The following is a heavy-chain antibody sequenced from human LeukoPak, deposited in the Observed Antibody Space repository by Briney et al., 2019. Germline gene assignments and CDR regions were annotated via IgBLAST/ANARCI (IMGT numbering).Heavy chain of an antibody. Sequence: GGSLRLSCAASGFTFSSYGMNWVRQAPGKGLEWVSYISSSSSTIYYADSVKGRFTISRDNAKNSLYLQMNSLRAEDTAVYYCARENYYDRSGYYPFDAFDIWGQGTMVTVSS. D-gene: IGHD3-22*01. J-gene: IGHJ3*02. CDR3: ARENYYDRSGYYPFDAFDI. CDR1: GFTFSSYG. V-gene: IGHV3-48*01. CDR2: ISSSSSTI.